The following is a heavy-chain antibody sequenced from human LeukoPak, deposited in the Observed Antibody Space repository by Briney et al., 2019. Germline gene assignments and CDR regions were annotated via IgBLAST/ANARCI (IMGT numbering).Heavy chain of an antibody. Sequence: PSETLSLTCTVSGGSISSYYWSWIRQPPGKGLEWIGYIYYSGSTNYNPSLKSRVTISVDTSKNQFSLKLNSVTAADTAVYYCARVAGYSSGWYSRKYYFDYWGQGTLVTVSS. CDR2: IYYSGST. CDR3: ARVAGYSSGWYSRKYYFDY. V-gene: IGHV4-59*12. J-gene: IGHJ4*02. D-gene: IGHD6-19*01. CDR1: GGSISSYY.